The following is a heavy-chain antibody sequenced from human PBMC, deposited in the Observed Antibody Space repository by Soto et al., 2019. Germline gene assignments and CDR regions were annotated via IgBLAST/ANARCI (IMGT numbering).Heavy chain of an antibody. CDR2: ISGSGGST. V-gene: IGHV3-23*01. CDR3: AKDANYAPVTTFGYFDY. Sequence: GGSLRLSCAASGFTFSSYAMSWVRQAPGKGLEWVSAISGSGGSTYYADSVKGRFTISRDNSKNTLYLQMNSLRAEDTAVYYCAKDANYAPVTTFGYFDYWGQGTLVTVSS. J-gene: IGHJ4*02. CDR1: GFTFSSYA. D-gene: IGHD3-16*01.